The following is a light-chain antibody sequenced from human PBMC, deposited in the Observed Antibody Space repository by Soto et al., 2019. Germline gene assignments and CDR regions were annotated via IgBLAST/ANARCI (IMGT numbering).Light chain of an antibody. CDR2: LNNDGSH. CDR1: SGHSSYA. Sequence: QPVLTQSPSASASLGASVKLTCTLSSGHSSYAIAWHQKQPGKGPRYLMDLNNDGSHSKGDGIPDRFSGSSSGAERYLIISSLQSEDEADYSCQTWGTGVQVFGGGTKLTVL. J-gene: IGLJ2*01. V-gene: IGLV4-69*01. CDR3: QTWGTGVQV.